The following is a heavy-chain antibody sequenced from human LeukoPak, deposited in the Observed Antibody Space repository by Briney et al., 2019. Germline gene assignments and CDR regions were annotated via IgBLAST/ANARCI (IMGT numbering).Heavy chain of an antibody. J-gene: IGHJ4*02. Sequence: QTGGSLRLSCAASGFTFSSYAMSWVRQAPGKGLEWVSAISGSGGSTYYADSVKGRFTISRDNSMNTLYLQMNSLRAEDTAVYYCAKVGIGSRDGYFDYWGQGTLVTVSS. CDR1: GFTFSSYA. CDR3: AKVGIGSRDGYFDY. V-gene: IGHV3-23*01. CDR2: ISGSGGST. D-gene: IGHD6-13*01.